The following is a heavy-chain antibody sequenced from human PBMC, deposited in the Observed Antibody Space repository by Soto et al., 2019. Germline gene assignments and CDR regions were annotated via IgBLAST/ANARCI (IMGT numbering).Heavy chain of an antibody. Sequence: PSETLSLTCTVSGGSVSSGSYYWSWIRQPPGKGLEWIGYIYYSGSTNYNPSLKSRVTISVDTSKNQFSLKLSSVTAADTAVYYCASALWDYYDSSGYYWGQGTRVTVSS. D-gene: IGHD3-22*01. J-gene: IGHJ4*02. CDR1: GGSVSSGSYY. CDR2: IYYSGST. CDR3: ASALWDYYDSSGYY. V-gene: IGHV4-61*01.